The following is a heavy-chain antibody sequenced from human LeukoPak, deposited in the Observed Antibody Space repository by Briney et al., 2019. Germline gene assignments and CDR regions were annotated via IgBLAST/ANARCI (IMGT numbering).Heavy chain of an antibody. V-gene: IGHV3-23*01. CDR3: AKGRYSSSWYERPTFDY. Sequence: AGGSLRLSCAASGFTFSSYAMSWVRQAPGKGLEWVSAISGSGGSTYYADSVKGRFTISRDNSKNTLYLQMNSLRAEDTAVYYCAKGRYSSSWYERPTFDYWGQGTLVTVSS. CDR1: GFTFSSYA. J-gene: IGHJ4*02. CDR2: ISGSGGST. D-gene: IGHD6-13*01.